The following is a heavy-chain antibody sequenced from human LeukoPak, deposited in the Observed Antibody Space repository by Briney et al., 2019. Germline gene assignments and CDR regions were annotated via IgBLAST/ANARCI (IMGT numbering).Heavy chain of an antibody. Sequence: ASVKASCKASGYTFTSYYMHWVRQAPGQGLEWMGTINPSGDSTTYAQNFQGRVTMTRDTSTSTVYMELSSLTSEDTAVYYCARDFLTGAGTFDYWGQGTLVTVSS. J-gene: IGHJ4*02. V-gene: IGHV1-46*01. D-gene: IGHD3-9*01. CDR3: ARDFLTGAGTFDY. CDR1: GYTFTSYY. CDR2: INPSGDST.